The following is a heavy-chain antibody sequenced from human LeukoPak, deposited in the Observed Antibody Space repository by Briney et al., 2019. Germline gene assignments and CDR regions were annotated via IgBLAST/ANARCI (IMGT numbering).Heavy chain of an antibody. CDR2: ISGSGGST. J-gene: IGHJ3*02. Sequence: GGSLRLSCAASGFTFSSYAMSWVRQAPGKGLEWVSAISGSGGSTYYADSVKGRFTISRDNSKNTLYLQMNSLRAEDTAVYYYAKSFGSWPDAFDIWGQGTMVTVSS. V-gene: IGHV3-23*01. CDR1: GFTFSSYA. D-gene: IGHD6-13*01. CDR3: AKSFGSWPDAFDI.